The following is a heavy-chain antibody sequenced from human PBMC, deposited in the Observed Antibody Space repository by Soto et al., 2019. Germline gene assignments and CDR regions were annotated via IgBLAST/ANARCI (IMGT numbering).Heavy chain of an antibody. J-gene: IGHJ4*02. D-gene: IGHD3-10*01. Sequence: GSLRLSCAASGFTFSSYGMHWVRQAPGKGLEWVAVISYDGSNKYYADSVKGRFTISRDNSKNTLYLQMNSLRAEDTAVYYCAKDRSGGITAFDYWGQGTLVTVSS. V-gene: IGHV3-30*18. CDR3: AKDRSGGITAFDY. CDR1: GFTFSSYG. CDR2: ISYDGSNK.